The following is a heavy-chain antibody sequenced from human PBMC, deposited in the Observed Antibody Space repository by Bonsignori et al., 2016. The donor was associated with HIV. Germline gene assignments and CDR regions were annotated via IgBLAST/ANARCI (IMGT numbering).Heavy chain of an antibody. D-gene: IGHD3-9*01. J-gene: IGHJ4*02. V-gene: IGHV1-18*01. CDR3: ARLTIQYFDWLFPSRSFDY. CDR2: ISAYNGNT. Sequence: WVRQAPGQGLEWMGWISAYNGNTNYAQKLQGRVTMTTDTSTSTAYMELRSLRSDDTAVYYCARLTIQYFDWLFPSRSFDYWGQGTLVTVSS.